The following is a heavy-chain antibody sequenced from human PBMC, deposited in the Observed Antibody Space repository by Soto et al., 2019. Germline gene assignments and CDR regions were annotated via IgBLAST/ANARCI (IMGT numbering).Heavy chain of an antibody. CDR3: ARAFRYCSGGSCTDY. V-gene: IGHV1-46*03. CDR1: GYTFTSYY. J-gene: IGHJ4*02. Sequence: QVQLVQSGAEVKKPGASVKVSCKASGYTFTSYYMHWVRQAPGQGLEWMGIINPSGGSTSYAQKFQSRVTMTRDTSTSTVYMELSSLRSEDTAVYYCARAFRYCSGGSCTDYWGQGTLVTVSS. CDR2: INPSGGST. D-gene: IGHD2-15*01.